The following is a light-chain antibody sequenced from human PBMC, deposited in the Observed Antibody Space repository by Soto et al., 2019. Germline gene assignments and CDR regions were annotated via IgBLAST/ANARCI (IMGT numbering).Light chain of an antibody. Sequence: DIQMTQSPSTLSASVGDRVTITCRASQSISVWLAWYQQKPGKAPNLLIYQASYLQSGVPSGFSGSGSGTEFTLTISSLQPDDFATFFCQHYYTYPYTFGQGTKLEIK. CDR1: QSISVW. V-gene: IGKV1-5*03. CDR3: QHYYTYPYT. J-gene: IGKJ2*01. CDR2: QAS.